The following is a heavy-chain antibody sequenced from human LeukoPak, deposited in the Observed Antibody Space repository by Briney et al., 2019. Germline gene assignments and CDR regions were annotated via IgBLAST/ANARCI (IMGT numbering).Heavy chain of an antibody. CDR2: IIPIFGTA. J-gene: IGHJ4*02. V-gene: IGHV1-69*13. D-gene: IGHD6-19*01. CDR3: ATYGYSSGSSYFDY. Sequence: GASVKVSCKASGGTFSSYAISWVRQAPGQGLEWMGGIIPIFGTANYAQKFQGRVTITADESTSTAYMELSSLRSEDTAVYYCATYGYSSGSSYFDYWGQGTLVTVSS. CDR1: GGTFSSYA.